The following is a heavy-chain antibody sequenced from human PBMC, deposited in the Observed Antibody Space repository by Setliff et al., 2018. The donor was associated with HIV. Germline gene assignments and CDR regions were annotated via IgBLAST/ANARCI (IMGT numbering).Heavy chain of an antibody. CDR3: ARGAGAFGAKLDS. V-gene: IGHV4-59*01. Sequence: KPSETLSLTCTVSGDSISSYYWTWIRQPPGKGLAWLGYMSFSADSNYNPSLKNRITISVDTSKNQFSLRLKSVTAADAAIYYCARGAGAFGAKLDSWGQGSLVTVSS. CDR1: GDSISSYY. CDR2: MSFSADS. J-gene: IGHJ4*02. D-gene: IGHD3-10*01.